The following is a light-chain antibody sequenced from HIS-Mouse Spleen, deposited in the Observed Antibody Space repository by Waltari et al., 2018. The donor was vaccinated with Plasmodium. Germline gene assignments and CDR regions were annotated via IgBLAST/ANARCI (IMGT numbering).Light chain of an antibody. Sequence: QSALTQPRPVSGSPGQSVTISCTGTSSDVGGYNHVSWYQQHPGKAPKLMISDVSKRPSGVPDRFSGSKSGNTASLTISGLQAEDEADYYCCSYAGSYTYVFGTGTKVTVL. J-gene: IGLJ1*01. V-gene: IGLV2-11*01. CDR1: SSDVGGYNH. CDR3: CSYAGSYTYV. CDR2: DVS.